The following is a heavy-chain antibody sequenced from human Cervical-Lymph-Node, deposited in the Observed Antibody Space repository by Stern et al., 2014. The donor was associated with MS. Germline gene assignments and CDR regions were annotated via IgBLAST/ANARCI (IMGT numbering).Heavy chain of an antibody. J-gene: IGHJ4*02. CDR2: IKSNIDGGTT. Sequence: EVQLVESGGGLVRPGGSLRLSCVASGFTFVNTWMTWVRQAPGKGLEWIGRIKSNIDGGTTESAAPLKGRFAISRDDSKDTVYLQMNSLKAEDTAVYYCTIFYFGQYIWGQGTLVTVSS. D-gene: IGHD3-10*01. V-gene: IGHV3-15*01. CDR3: TIFYFGQYI. CDR1: GFTFVNTW.